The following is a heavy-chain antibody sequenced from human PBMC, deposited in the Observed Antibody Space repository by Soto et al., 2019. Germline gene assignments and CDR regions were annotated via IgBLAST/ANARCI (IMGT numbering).Heavy chain of an antibody. CDR3: ARGYSSGYLGNWFDP. V-gene: IGHV4-31*03. J-gene: IGHJ5*02. D-gene: IGHD3-22*01. CDR2: MYYSGIT. Sequence: SETLSLTCTVSGYSISSGGYYWGWIRQHPGKGLEWIGYMYYSGITYYNPSLKSRVTILRDTSKNQFSLNLSSVTAADTAVYYCARGYSSGYLGNWFDPWGQGTLVTVSS. CDR1: GYSISSGGYY.